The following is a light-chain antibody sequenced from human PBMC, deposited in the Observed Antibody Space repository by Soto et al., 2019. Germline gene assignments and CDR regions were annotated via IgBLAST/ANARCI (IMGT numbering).Light chain of an antibody. CDR1: QGISNY. Sequence: DIQMTQSPSSLSASVRDRVTITCRASQGISNYLAWYQQKPGKVPKLLIYAASTLQSRVPSRFSGSGSGTDFTLTISSLQPEDVATYYCHKYNSTPWTFDQGTKVEIK. J-gene: IGKJ1*01. CDR2: AAS. V-gene: IGKV1-27*01. CDR3: HKYNSTPWT.